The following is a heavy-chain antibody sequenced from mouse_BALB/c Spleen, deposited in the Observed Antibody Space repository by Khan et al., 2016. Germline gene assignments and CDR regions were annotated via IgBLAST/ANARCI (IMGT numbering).Heavy chain of an antibody. Sequence: QVQLQQPGAELVKPGAPVKLSCKASGYTFTSYWMNWVKQRPGRGLEWIGRIDPSDSETHYNQKFKDKATLTVDKSSSTAYIQLSSLTSEDSAVYYCARWGYARAMDYWGQGTSVTVSS. CDR1: GYTFTSYW. CDR3: ARWGYARAMDY. J-gene: IGHJ4*01. D-gene: IGHD3-1*01. CDR2: IDPSDSET. V-gene: IGHV1-69*02.